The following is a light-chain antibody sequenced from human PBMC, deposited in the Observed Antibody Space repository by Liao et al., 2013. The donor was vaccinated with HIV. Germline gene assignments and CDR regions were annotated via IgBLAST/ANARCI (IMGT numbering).Light chain of an antibody. Sequence: SYVLTQPPSVSVAPGKTARITCGGNNIESKSVHWYQQKPGQAPVLVIYQDSKRPSGIPERFSGSNSGNTATLTISGTQAMDEADYYCQAWDSSTGVFGTGTKVTVL. CDR3: QAWDSSTGV. CDR1: NIESKS. V-gene: IGLV3-21*01. J-gene: IGLJ1*01. CDR2: QDS.